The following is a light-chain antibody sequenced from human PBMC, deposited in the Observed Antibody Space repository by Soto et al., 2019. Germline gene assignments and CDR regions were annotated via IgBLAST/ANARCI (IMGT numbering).Light chain of an antibody. Sequence: DIQMTQSPSSLSASIGDRVTISCQASHDISNYLNWYQQRPGKAPKLLIYDASTLETGVPSRFRGSGYGTDFTLTITSLQPGDIATYYCQHCHDRPLTFGGGTKVDIK. CDR1: HDISNY. CDR3: QHCHDRPLT. V-gene: IGKV1-33*01. J-gene: IGKJ4*01. CDR2: DAS.